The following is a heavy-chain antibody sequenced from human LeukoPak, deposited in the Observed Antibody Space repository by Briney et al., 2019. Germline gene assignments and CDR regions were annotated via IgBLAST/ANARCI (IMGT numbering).Heavy chain of an antibody. V-gene: IGHV1-69*13. J-gene: IGHJ1*01. CDR3: ARESPIAYGNFQH. CDR2: IIPIFGTA. Sequence: ASVKVSCKASGGTFSSYAISWVRQAPGQGLEWMGGIIPIFGTANYAQKFQGRVTITADESTSTAYMELSSLRSEDTAVYYCARESPIAYGNFQHWGQVTLVTVSS. CDR1: GGTFSSYA. D-gene: IGHD1-26*01.